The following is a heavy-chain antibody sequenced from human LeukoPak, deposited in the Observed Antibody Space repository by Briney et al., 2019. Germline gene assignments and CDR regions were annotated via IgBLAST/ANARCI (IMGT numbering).Heavy chain of an antibody. D-gene: IGHD3-22*01. CDR2: INQDGTEK. CDR3: ARDPYYYDSRGYYSVAFDN. Sequence: GGSLRLSCAASGFTFSSYGMSWVRQAPGKGLEWVASINQDGTEKYYVDSVKGRFTISRDNAKNSLYLQMNSLRVDDTALYYCARDPYYYDSRGYYSVAFDNWGQGTMVTVSS. J-gene: IGHJ3*02. V-gene: IGHV3-7*01. CDR1: GFTFSSYG.